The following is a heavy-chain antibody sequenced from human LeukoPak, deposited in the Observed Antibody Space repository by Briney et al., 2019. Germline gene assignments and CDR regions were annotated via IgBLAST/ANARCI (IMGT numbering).Heavy chain of an antibody. J-gene: IGHJ3*02. CDR1: GGSLSSGRYY. CDR2: IYTSGST. D-gene: IGHD4-17*01. CDR3: AREKYNYGDNDAFDI. Sequence: PSETLSLTCTVSGGSLSSGRYYWSWIRQPAGEGLEWIGRIYTSGSTNYNPSLKSRVTISVDTSKNQFSLKLNSVTAADTAVYYCAREKYNYGDNDAFDIWGQGTMVTVSS. V-gene: IGHV4-61*02.